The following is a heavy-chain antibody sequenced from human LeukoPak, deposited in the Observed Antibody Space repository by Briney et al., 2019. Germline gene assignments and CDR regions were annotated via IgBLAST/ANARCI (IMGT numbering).Heavy chain of an antibody. J-gene: IGHJ4*02. D-gene: IGHD3-10*01. CDR3: ARVYGHWGTGKYHFDY. Sequence: GGSLTLSCAASGFTFSNYEINWVRQPQATGLELVSFISGSGSTTYYAASGQGRFPLTRDNAQNSLYLEMNSLRAEDKAVYFWARVYGHWGTGKYHFDYWGQGTLVTVSS. V-gene: IGHV3-48*03. CDR1: GFTFSNYE. CDR2: ISGSGSTT.